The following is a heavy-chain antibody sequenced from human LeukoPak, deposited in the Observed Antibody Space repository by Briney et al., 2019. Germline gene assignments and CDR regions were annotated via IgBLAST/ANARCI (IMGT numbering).Heavy chain of an antibody. CDR1: GFTFSSQT. D-gene: IGHD3-10*02. V-gene: IGHV3-48*04. CDR3: AELGITMIGGV. CDR2: ISSSGSTI. Sequence: GGSLRLSCVASGFTFSSQTMNWVRQAPGKGLEWVLYISSSGSTIYYADSVKGRFTISRDNAKNSLYLQMNSLRAEDTAVYYCAELGITMIGGVWGKGTTVTISS. J-gene: IGHJ6*04.